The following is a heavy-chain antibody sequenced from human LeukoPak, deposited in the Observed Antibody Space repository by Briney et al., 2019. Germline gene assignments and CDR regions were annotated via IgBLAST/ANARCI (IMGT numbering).Heavy chain of an antibody. CDR1: GFTFDDYT. CDR2: ISWNSGSI. V-gene: IGHV3-9*01. Sequence: GGSLRLSCAASGFTFDDYTMHWVRQAPGKGLEWVSGISWNSGSIGYADSVKGRFTISRDNAKNSLYLQMNSLRAEDTALYYCAKLYGDYADYWGQGTLVTVSS. CDR3: AKLYGDYADY. J-gene: IGHJ4*02. D-gene: IGHD4-17*01.